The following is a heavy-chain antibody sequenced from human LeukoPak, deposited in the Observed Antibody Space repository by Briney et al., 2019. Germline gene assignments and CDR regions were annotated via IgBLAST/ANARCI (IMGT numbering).Heavy chain of an antibody. V-gene: IGHV4-59*11. Sequence: SQTLSLTCTVSGGSISSHYRSWIRQPPGKGLEWIGYIYYSGSTNYNPSLKSRVTISVDTSKNQFSLKVSSVAGADTAVYYCARWEVGATYYFDCWGQGTLVTVSS. D-gene: IGHD1-26*01. CDR3: ARWEVGATYYFDC. J-gene: IGHJ4*02. CDR2: IYYSGST. CDR1: GGSISSHY.